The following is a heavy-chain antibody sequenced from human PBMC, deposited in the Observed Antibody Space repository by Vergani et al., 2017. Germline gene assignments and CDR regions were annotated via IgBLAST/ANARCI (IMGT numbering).Heavy chain of an antibody. J-gene: IGHJ5*02. CDR1: GYSFTSYW. D-gene: IGHD3-22*01. Sequence: EVQLVQSGAEVKKPGESLRISCKGSGYSFTSYWISWVRQMPGKGLEWMGRIDPSDSYTNYSPSFQGHVTISADKSISTAYLQWSSLKASDTAMYYCAGVGWSSYDSSGYYSAPGGGFDPWGQEPWSPSPQ. V-gene: IGHV5-10-1*03. CDR3: AGVGWSSYDSSGYYSAPGGGFDP. CDR2: IDPSDSYT.